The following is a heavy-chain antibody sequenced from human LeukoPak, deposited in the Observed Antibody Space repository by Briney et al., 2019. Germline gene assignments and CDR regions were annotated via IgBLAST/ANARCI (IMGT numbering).Heavy chain of an antibody. D-gene: IGHD2-15*01. CDR3: VRDSTIEHNNRWYDGLDV. CDR1: GFTFDTQY. Sequence: GGSLRLSCTASGFTFDTQYMAWVRQGPGKGLEWVANIKEDGSFKNYVDSVKGRFTISRDNAKNSLYLEMNSLRAEDTALYYCVRDSTIEHNNRWYDGLDVWGQGTMVTVSS. CDR2: IKEDGSFK. J-gene: IGHJ3*01. V-gene: IGHV3-7*03.